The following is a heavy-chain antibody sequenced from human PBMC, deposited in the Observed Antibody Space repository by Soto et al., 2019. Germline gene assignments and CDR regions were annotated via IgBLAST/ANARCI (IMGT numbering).Heavy chain of an antibody. CDR1: GGSVSSGSFY. J-gene: IGHJ6*02. CDR2: IYDSGNT. Sequence: QVQLQESGPGLVKPSETLSLTCTVSGGSVSSGSFYWGWIRQPPGKGLEWIGYIYDSGNTNYNPSLKSRVPILVDTSKNQFSLKLSSVTAADTAMYYCARTYSWGSGRGRSMDVWGQGTTVIVS. D-gene: IGHD3-10*01. CDR3: ARTYSWGSGRGRSMDV. V-gene: IGHV4-61*01.